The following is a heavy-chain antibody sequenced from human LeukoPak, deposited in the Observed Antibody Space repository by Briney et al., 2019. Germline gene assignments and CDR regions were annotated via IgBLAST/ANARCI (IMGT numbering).Heavy chain of an antibody. D-gene: IGHD3-10*01. V-gene: IGHV1-69*05. CDR2: IIPIFGTA. Sequence: SEKVSCKASGGTFSSYAISWVRQAPGQGLEWMGGIIPIFGTANYAQKFQGRVTITKDESTSTAYMELSSLRSEDTAVYYCARGREWFGELQSWFDPWGQGTLVTVSS. CDR3: ARGREWFGELQSWFDP. CDR1: GGTFSSYA. J-gene: IGHJ5*02.